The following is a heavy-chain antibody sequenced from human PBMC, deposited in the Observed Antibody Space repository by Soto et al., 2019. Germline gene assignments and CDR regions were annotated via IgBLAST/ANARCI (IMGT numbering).Heavy chain of an antibody. Sequence: ASVKVSCKASGYTFTSYAMHWVRQAPGQRLEWMGWINAGNGNTKYSQKFQGRVTITRDTSASTAYMELSSLRSEDTAVYYCARDMGDSGWPLFDYWGQGTRVTVSS. CDR1: GYTFTSYA. D-gene: IGHD6-19*01. J-gene: IGHJ4*02. CDR2: INAGNGNT. CDR3: ARDMGDSGWPLFDY. V-gene: IGHV1-3*01.